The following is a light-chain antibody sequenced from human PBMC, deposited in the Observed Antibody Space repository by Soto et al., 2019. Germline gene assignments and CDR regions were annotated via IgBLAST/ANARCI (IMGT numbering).Light chain of an antibody. J-gene: IGKJ4*01. CDR2: DAS. CDR1: QSVSSY. Sequence: EIVLTQSPATLSLSPGERATLSCRASQSVSSYLAWYQQKPGQAPRLLIYDASNRATGIPARFSGSGSGTDLTLTISSLEPEDFAVYYCQQRSNWPPAITFGGGTKVEIK. CDR3: QQRSNWPPAIT. V-gene: IGKV3-11*01.